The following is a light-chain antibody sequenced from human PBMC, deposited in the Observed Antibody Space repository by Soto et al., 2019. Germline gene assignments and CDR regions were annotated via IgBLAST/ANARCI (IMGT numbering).Light chain of an antibody. J-gene: IGLJ1*01. CDR3: SSYTSSSTLYV. CDR2: DVS. CDR1: SSDVGGYNY. V-gene: IGLV2-14*01. Sequence: QSALTQPASVSGSPGQSITISCTGTSSDVGGYNYVSWYQQHPGKAPKLMIYDVSNRPSGVSNRFSGSKSGNTASLTNSGLQAEDDAGYYCSSYTSSSTLYVFGTGTKLTVL.